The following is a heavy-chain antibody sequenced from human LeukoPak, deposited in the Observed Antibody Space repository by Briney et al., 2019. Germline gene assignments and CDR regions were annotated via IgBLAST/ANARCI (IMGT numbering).Heavy chain of an antibody. CDR1: GGTFSSYA. J-gene: IGHJ4*02. D-gene: IGHD2-2*01. CDR3: ASNPGFPGYCSSSSCYFDY. CDR2: IIPIFGTA. Sequence: VASVKVSCKASGGTFSSYAISWVRQAPGQGLEWMGGIIPIFGTAKYAQKFQGRVTITADESTSTAYMELSSLRSEDTAVYYCASNPGFPGYCSSSSCYFDYWGQGTLVTVPS. V-gene: IGHV1-69*13.